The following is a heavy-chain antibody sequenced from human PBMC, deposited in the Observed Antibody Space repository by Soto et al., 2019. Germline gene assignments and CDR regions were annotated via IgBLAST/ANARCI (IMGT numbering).Heavy chain of an antibody. D-gene: IGHD6-13*01. Sequence: QAQLVQSGAEEKKPGASVKVSCKASGYTFTSYAIHWVRQAPGQRVEWMGWLNAGNGNAKYSQKFQGRVTITRDTSASTAYMELCSLRSADTAVYYCARWAAGFDYWCQVTLVTLSS. CDR1: GYTFTSYA. CDR2: LNAGNGNA. J-gene: IGHJ4*02. CDR3: ARWAAGFDY. V-gene: IGHV1-3*05.